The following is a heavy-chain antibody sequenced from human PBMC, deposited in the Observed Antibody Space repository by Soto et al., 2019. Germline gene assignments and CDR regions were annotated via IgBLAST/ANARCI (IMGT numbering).Heavy chain of an antibody. D-gene: IGHD3-3*01. CDR3: ARSRIFGVVKHNYYGMDV. Sequence: ASVEVSCEASGYTFTSYYMHWVRQAPGQGLEWMGIINPSGGSTSYAQKFQGRVTMTRDTSTSTVYMELSSLRSEDTAVYYCARSRIFGVVKHNYYGMDVWREGSPVAVSS. CDR2: INPSGGST. CDR1: GYTFTSYY. J-gene: IGHJ6*04. V-gene: IGHV1-46*01.